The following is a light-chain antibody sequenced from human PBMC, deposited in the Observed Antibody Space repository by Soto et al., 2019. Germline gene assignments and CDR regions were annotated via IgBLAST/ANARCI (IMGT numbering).Light chain of an antibody. CDR3: NAYTSSSTL. V-gene: IGLV2-14*01. J-gene: IGLJ2*01. Sequence: QSVLTQPASVSGSPGQSITISCTGTSSDVGGYNYVSWYQQHPGKAPKLMIYDVSNRPSGASNRFSGSKSGNTASLTISALQAEDEADYYCNAYTSSSTLFGGGTKLTVL. CDR1: SSDVGGYNY. CDR2: DVS.